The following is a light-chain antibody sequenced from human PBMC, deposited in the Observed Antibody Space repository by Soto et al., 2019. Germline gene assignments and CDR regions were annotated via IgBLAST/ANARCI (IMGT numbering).Light chain of an antibody. CDR3: RQYASSPLT. Sequence: EIVLTQSPGTLSLSSGERATLSCRASQSVRSNYLAWYQQKPAQAPRLLIYGASSRATGIPDRFGGSGSGTDFTLTISRMEPEYCAVYYCRQYASSPLTCGGGTKVEIK. J-gene: IGKJ4*02. CDR2: GAS. V-gene: IGKV3-20*01. CDR1: QSVRSNY.